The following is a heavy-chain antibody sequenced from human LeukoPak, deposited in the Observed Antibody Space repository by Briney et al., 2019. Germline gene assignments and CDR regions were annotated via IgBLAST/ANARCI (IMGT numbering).Heavy chain of an antibody. CDR3: ARGRDFWSGYPFDP. Sequence: GASVKVSCKASGYTFTSYDINWVRQATGQGLEWMGWMNPNSGNTGYAQKFQGRVTMTRNTSISTAYMVLSSLRSEDTAVYYCARGRDFWSGYPFDPWGQGTLVTVSS. CDR2: MNPNSGNT. V-gene: IGHV1-8*01. J-gene: IGHJ5*02. D-gene: IGHD3-3*01. CDR1: GYTFTSYD.